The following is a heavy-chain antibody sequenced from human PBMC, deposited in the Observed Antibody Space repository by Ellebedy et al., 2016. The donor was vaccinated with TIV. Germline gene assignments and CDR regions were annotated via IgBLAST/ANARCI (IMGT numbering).Heavy chain of an antibody. CDR2: ISGSGDNT. J-gene: IGHJ5*02. Sequence: GESLKISCTASGLTFSSHAMSWVRQAPGKGLEWVSSISGSGDNTYYADSVKGRFTISRDNSKNTLYLQMNSLRADDTAIYYCAKGAYLNWFDPWGQGTLVTVSS. CDR1: GLTFSSHA. CDR3: AKGAYLNWFDP. V-gene: IGHV3-23*01.